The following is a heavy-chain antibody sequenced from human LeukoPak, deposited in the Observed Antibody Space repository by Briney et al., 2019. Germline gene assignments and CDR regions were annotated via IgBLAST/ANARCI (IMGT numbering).Heavy chain of an antibody. CDR1: GFTFNSYA. V-gene: IGHV3-23*01. J-gene: IGHJ4*02. D-gene: IGHD2-15*01. CDR2: ITNSGGST. CDR3: AGGLGWLIDY. Sequence: GGSLRLSCAASGFTFNSYAMSWVRQAPGKGLEWVSTITNSGGSTYYADSVEGRFTISRDNAKNSLYLQMNSLRAEDTAVYYCAGGLGWLIDYWGQGTLVTVSS.